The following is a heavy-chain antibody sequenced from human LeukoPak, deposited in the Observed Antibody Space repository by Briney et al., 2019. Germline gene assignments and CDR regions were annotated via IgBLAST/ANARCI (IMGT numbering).Heavy chain of an antibody. Sequence: SVKVSCKASGGTFSSYAISWVRQAPGQGLEWMGGIIPIFGTANYAQKFQGRVTITADESTSTAYMELSSLRSEDTAVYYCARTWIHKNWFDPWGQGTLVTISS. CDR2: IIPIFGTA. CDR1: GGTFSSYA. D-gene: IGHD5-12*01. CDR3: ARTWIHKNWFDP. J-gene: IGHJ5*02. V-gene: IGHV1-69*13.